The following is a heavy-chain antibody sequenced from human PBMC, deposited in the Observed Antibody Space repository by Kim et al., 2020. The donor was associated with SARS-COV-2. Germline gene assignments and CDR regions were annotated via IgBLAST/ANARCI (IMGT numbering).Heavy chain of an antibody. D-gene: IGHD2-2*01. J-gene: IGHJ5*02. CDR2: INAGNGNT. Sequence: ASVKVSCKASGYTFTSYAMHWVRQAPGQRLEWMGWINAGNGNTKYSQKFQGRVTITRDTSASTAYMELSSLRSEDTAVYYCARSIVVVPAAISGWFDPWGQGTLVTVSS. V-gene: IGHV1-3*01. CDR1: GYTFTSYA. CDR3: ARSIVVVPAAISGWFDP.